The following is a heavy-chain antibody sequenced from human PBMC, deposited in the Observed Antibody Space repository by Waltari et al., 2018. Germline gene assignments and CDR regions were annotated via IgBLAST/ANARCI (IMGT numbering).Heavy chain of an antibody. V-gene: IGHV4-34*01. J-gene: IGHJ4*02. CDR3: ASFSSWSFDY. Sequence: QVQLQQWGAGLLKPSETLSLTCAVYGGSFSGYYWSWIRQPPGKGLEWIGEINHSGSTNYNPSLKSRVTISVDTSKNQFSLKLSSVTAADTAVYYCASFSSWSFDYWGQGTLVTVSS. D-gene: IGHD6-13*01. CDR1: GGSFSGYY. CDR2: INHSGST.